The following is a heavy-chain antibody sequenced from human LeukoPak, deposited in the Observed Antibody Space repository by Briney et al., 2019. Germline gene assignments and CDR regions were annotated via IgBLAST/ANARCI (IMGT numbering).Heavy chain of an antibody. Sequence: SVKVSCKASGGTFSSYAISWVRQAPGQGLEWMGGIIPIFGTANYAQKFQGRVTITADKSTSTAYMELSSLRSEDTAVYYCATGSPRNYYDYVWGSYRPYYFDYWGQGTLVTVSS. J-gene: IGHJ4*02. CDR3: ATGSPRNYYDYVWGSYRPYYFDY. V-gene: IGHV1-69*06. CDR2: IIPIFGTA. D-gene: IGHD3-16*02. CDR1: GGTFSSYA.